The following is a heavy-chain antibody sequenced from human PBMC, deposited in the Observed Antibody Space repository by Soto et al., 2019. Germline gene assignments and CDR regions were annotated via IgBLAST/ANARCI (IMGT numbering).Heavy chain of an antibody. Sequence: QVQLVQSGAEVKKPGASVKVSCKASGYTFTSYGISWVRQAPGQGLEWMGWISAYNGNTNYAQKLQGRVTMTTDTSTSTAYMELRSLRSDDTAVYYCARERASGTYYDILTDPNYYYYGMDVWGQGTTVTVSS. J-gene: IGHJ6*02. CDR1: GYTFTSYG. D-gene: IGHD3-9*01. V-gene: IGHV1-18*01. CDR2: ISAYNGNT. CDR3: ARERASGTYYDILTDPNYYYYGMDV.